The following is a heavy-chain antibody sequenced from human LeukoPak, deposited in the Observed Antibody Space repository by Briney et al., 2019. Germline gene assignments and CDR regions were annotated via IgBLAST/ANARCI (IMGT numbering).Heavy chain of an antibody. CDR2: ISYSGNT. Sequence: SETLSLTCSVSGASVSEYFWSWIREPPEKGLEWIGYISYSGNTKYNPSLKSRVTISVDTSKNQFSLKLSSVTAADTAVYYCARALDGYNSERYFDYWGQGTLVTVSS. D-gene: IGHD5-24*01. CDR3: ARALDGYNSERYFDY. V-gene: IGHV4-59*02. J-gene: IGHJ4*02. CDR1: GASVSEYF.